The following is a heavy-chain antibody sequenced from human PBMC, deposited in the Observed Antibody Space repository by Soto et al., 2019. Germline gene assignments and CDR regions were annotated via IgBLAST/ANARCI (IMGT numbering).Heavy chain of an antibody. CDR2: IWYDGSNK. V-gene: IGHV3-33*01. J-gene: IGHJ1*01. Sequence: QVQLVESGGGVVQPGRSLRLSCAASGFTFSSYGMHWVRQAPGKGLEWVAVIWYDGSNKYYADSVKGRFTISRDNSKNTLYLQISRLRAEDTAVYYCARDPSTTSEYFQHWGQGTLVTVSS. CDR3: ARDPSTTSEYFQH. CDR1: GFTFSSYG. D-gene: IGHD4-4*01.